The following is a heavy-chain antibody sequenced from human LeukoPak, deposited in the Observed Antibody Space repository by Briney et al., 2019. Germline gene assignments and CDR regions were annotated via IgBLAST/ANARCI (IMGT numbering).Heavy chain of an antibody. Sequence: GGSLRLSCAASGFTFSDYWMHWVRHAPGKGLVWVSRINSDGRNIRYADSVKGRFTISRDNAKNTLYLQMNSLTPEDTAVYYCAREGALGYGHYTYDYWGQGTLVTGSS. D-gene: IGHD4-17*01. V-gene: IGHV3-74*01. CDR2: INSDGRNI. CDR1: GFTFSDYW. CDR3: AREGALGYGHYTYDY. J-gene: IGHJ4*02.